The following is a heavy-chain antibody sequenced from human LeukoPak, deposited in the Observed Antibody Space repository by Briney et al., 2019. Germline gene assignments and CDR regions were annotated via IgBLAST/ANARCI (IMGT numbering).Heavy chain of an antibody. Sequence: PSETLSLTCTVSGGSISGYYWSWIRQPPGKGLEWIGEINHSGSTNYNPSLKSRVTISVDTSKNQFSLKLSSVTAADTAVYYCARAGRRGSGWYGYWGQGTLVTVSS. D-gene: IGHD6-19*01. CDR2: INHSGST. J-gene: IGHJ4*02. CDR3: ARAGRRGSGWYGY. V-gene: IGHV4-34*01. CDR1: GGSISGYY.